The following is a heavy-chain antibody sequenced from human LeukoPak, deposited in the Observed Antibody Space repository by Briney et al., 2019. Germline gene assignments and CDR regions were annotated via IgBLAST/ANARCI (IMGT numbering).Heavy chain of an antibody. CDR2: INHSGST. J-gene: IGHJ5*02. CDR1: GGSFSGYY. Sequence: TPSETLSLTCAVYGGSFSGYYWSWIRQPPGKGLEWIGEINHSGSTNYNPSLKSRVTISVDTSKNQFSLKLSSVTAADTAVYYCARQRNNPGRNWFDPWGQGTLVTVSS. D-gene: IGHD3-10*01. CDR3: ARQRNNPGRNWFDP. V-gene: IGHV4-34*01.